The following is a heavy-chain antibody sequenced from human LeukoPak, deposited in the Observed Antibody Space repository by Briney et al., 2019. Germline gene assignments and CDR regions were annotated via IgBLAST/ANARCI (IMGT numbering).Heavy chain of an antibody. Sequence: PSETLSLTCTVSGGSISSYYWSWIRQPPGKGLEWIGYIYYSGSTNYNPSLKSRVTISVDTSKNQFSLKLSSVTAADTAVYYCARVTYSSGRIPFDYWGQGTLVTVSS. J-gene: IGHJ4*02. CDR1: GGSISSYY. CDR3: ARVTYSSGRIPFDY. CDR2: IYYSGST. V-gene: IGHV4-59*01. D-gene: IGHD6-19*01.